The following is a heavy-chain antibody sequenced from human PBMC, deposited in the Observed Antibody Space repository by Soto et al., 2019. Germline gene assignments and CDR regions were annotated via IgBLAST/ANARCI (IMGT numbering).Heavy chain of an antibody. Sequence: GASVKVSCKASGYTFTSYYMHWVRQAPGQGLEWMGIINPSGGSTSYAQKFQGRVTMTRDTSTSTVYMELSSLRSEDTAVYYCARDRITMVRGVRKTLGFDPWGQGTLVTVSS. D-gene: IGHD3-10*01. CDR3: ARDRITMVRGVRKTLGFDP. J-gene: IGHJ5*02. CDR2: INPSGGST. CDR1: GYTFTSYY. V-gene: IGHV1-46*01.